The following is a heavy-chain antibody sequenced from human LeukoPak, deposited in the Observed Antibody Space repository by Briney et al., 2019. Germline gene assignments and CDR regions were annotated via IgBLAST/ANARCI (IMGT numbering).Heavy chain of an antibody. CDR1: GFTFSDAW. Sequence: GGSLRLSCVASGFTFSDAWMSWVRQAPGKGLEWVGRVKSKTDGGTTDYPAPIKDRFSVSRDDSKNTLYLQMNSLETEDTAVYYCTTEYNWNYVHWGQGTLVTVSS. V-gene: IGHV3-15*01. J-gene: IGHJ4*01. CDR3: TTEYNWNYVH. CDR2: VKSKTDGGTT. D-gene: IGHD1-7*01.